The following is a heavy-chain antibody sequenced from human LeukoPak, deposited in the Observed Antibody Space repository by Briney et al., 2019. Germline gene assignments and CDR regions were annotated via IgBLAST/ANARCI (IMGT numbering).Heavy chain of an antibody. Sequence: ASAKVSCKASGYTFTSYGISWVRQAPGQGLEWMGWISAYNGNTNYAQKLQGRVTMTTDTSTSTAYMELRSLRSGDTAVYYCARGHSSSPEYYFDYWGQGTLVTVSS. D-gene: IGHD6-6*01. J-gene: IGHJ4*02. CDR2: ISAYNGNT. CDR1: GYTFTSYG. V-gene: IGHV1-18*01. CDR3: ARGHSSSPEYYFDY.